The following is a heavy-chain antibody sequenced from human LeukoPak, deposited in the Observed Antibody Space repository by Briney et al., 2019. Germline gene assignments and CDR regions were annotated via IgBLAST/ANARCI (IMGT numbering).Heavy chain of an antibody. Sequence: ASVKVSCKASGYTFTSYGISWVRQAPGQGLEWMGWISAYNGNTNYAQRLQGRVTMTTDTSTSTAYMELRSLRSDDTAVYYCARDLRSGWYPIVDYWGQGTLVTVSS. V-gene: IGHV1-18*01. CDR2: ISAYNGNT. J-gene: IGHJ4*02. CDR1: GYTFTSYG. D-gene: IGHD6-19*01. CDR3: ARDLRSGWYPIVDY.